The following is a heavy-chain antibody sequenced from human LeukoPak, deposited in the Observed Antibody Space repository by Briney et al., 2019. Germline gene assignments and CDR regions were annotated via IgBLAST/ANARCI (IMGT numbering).Heavy chain of an antibody. D-gene: IGHD3-10*01. J-gene: IGHJ5*02. Sequence: APVKASRQASRYMFSRSVVSSVRQAPGQGLEWMGWISGYTGNTNYAQNLQGRVTMATDTYTSTAYMELRSLRSDDTALYYCARSSWFGGRSEWRWFDPWGQGTLVTVSS. CDR2: ISGYTGNT. CDR3: ARSSWFGGRSEWRWFDP. CDR1: RYMFSRSV. V-gene: IGHV1-18*01.